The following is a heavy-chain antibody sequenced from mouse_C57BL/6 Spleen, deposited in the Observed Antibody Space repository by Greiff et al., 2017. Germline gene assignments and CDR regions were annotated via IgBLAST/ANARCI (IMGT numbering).Heavy chain of an antibody. V-gene: IGHV2-5*01. CDR1: GFSLTSYG. J-gene: IGHJ1*03. D-gene: IGHD2-3*01. Sequence: QVQLKESGPGLVQPSQSLSITCTVSGFSLTSYGVHWVRQSPGKGLEWLGVIWSGGSTDYNAAFMSRLSSTTDNSKSQVFFKMNSLQADDTAIYYCAKEDGRYFAVWGTGTLVTVSS. CDR2: IWSGGST. CDR3: AKEDGRYFAV.